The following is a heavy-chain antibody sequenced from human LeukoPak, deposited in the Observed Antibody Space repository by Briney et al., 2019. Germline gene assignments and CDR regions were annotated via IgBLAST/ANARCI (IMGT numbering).Heavy chain of an antibody. Sequence: PGGSLRLSCAASGFTFSSYAMSWVRQAPGKGLEWVAVISYDGTYKYYADSVKGRFTISRDNSKNTLYLQMNSLRGEDTAVYYCAKRTTENSGSADYWGQGTLVTVSS. J-gene: IGHJ4*02. D-gene: IGHD1-26*01. CDR3: AKRTTENSGSADY. CDR1: GFTFSSYA. V-gene: IGHV3-30*18. CDR2: ISYDGTYK.